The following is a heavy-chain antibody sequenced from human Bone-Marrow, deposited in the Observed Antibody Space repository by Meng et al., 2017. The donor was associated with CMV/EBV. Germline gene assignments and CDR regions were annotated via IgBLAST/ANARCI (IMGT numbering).Heavy chain of an antibody. J-gene: IGHJ4*02. CDR2: TYYRSKWYN. D-gene: IGHD3-22*01. CDR1: GDSVSSNSAA. Sequence: SQTLSLTCAISGDSVSSNSAAWNWIRQSPSRGLEWLGRTYYRSKWYNDYAVSVKSRITTNPDTSKNQFSLQLNSVTPEDTAVYYCARGDYYDSSEGYYFDYWGQGTLVTVSS. V-gene: IGHV6-1*01. CDR3: ARGDYYDSSEGYYFDY.